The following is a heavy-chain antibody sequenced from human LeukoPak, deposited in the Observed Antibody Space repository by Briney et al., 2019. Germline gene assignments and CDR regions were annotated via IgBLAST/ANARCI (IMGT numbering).Heavy chain of an antibody. V-gene: IGHV4-61*02. J-gene: IGHJ5*01. D-gene: IGHD6-19*01. CDR1: GGSISSGSYY. CDR2: IYTSGST. Sequence: PSQTLSLTCTVSGGSISSGSYYWSWVRQPAGKGLEWIGRIYTSGSTNYNPSLKSRVTISVDTSKNQFSLKLSSVTAADTAVFYCARRRRYSSGWYESWGQGTLVTVSS. CDR3: ARRRRYSSGWYES.